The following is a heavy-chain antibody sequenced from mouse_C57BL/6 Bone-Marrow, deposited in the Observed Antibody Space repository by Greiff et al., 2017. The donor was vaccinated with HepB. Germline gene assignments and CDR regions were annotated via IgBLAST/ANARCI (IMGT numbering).Heavy chain of an antibody. CDR3: ASSYHVDY. Sequence: EVKLEESGGGLVKPGGSLKLSCAASGFTFSSYAMSWVRQTPEKRLEWVATISDGGSYTYYPDNVKGRFTISRDNAKNNLYLQMSHLKSEDTAMYYCASSYHVDYWGQGTSVTVSS. J-gene: IGHJ4*01. CDR1: GFTFSSYA. CDR2: ISDGGSYT. V-gene: IGHV5-4*03. D-gene: IGHD5-1*01.